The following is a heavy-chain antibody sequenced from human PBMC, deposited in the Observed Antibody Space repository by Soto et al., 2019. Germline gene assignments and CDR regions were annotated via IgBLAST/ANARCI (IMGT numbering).Heavy chain of an antibody. Sequence: SQTLSLTCAISGDSFSSNSAACNGIRQSPSRGLEWLGRTYYRSNWYNDYAVSVKSRITINPDTSKNQFSLQLNSVTPEDTAVYYCARETEYYYDSSGYPNYYYGMDVWGQGTTVTVSS. CDR1: GDSFSSNSAA. CDR3: ARETEYYYDSSGYPNYYYGMDV. V-gene: IGHV6-1*01. J-gene: IGHJ6*02. D-gene: IGHD3-22*01. CDR2: TYYRSNWYN.